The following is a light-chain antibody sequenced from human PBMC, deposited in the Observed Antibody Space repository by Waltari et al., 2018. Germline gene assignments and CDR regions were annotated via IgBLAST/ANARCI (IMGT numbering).Light chain of an antibody. J-gene: IGKJ3*01. Sequence: DIVMTQSPDSLAVSLGDRATISCNSTQTVLYSSNNKNYLAWYQQKTGQPPRLLLYWASTRDSGVPARFSGSGSGTDFTLTISSLQAEDAAVYYCQQYFDSPLTFGPGTRVEI. CDR3: QQYFDSPLT. CDR2: WAS. V-gene: IGKV4-1*01. CDR1: QTVLYSSNNKNY.